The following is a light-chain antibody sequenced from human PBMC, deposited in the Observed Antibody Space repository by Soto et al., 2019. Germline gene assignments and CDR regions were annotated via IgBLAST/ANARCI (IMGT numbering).Light chain of an antibody. J-gene: IGKJ5*01. Sequence: DLLITQSPLSLPVTPGDPASISCRSSQSLLHSNGYDYLDWYLQKPGQSTQLLIYLAYTRASGVNDRFSGSGSGTDFTLKIRRVEPEDVAVYYCMKALQSPINCGQGKRREIK. CDR2: LAY. CDR3: MKALQSPIN. CDR1: QSLLHSNGYDY. V-gene: IGKV2-28*01.